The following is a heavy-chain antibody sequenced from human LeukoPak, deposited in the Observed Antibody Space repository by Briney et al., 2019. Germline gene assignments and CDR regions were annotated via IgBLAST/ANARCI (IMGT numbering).Heavy chain of an antibody. CDR3: AKVGNDYVWGSYRYALY. Sequence: GGSLRLSCAASGFTFSSYGMHWVRQAPGKGLEWVAVISYDGSSKYYADSVKGRFTISRDNSKNTLYLQMNSLRAEDTAVYYCAKVGNDYVWGSYRYALYWGQGTLVTVSS. V-gene: IGHV3-30*18. CDR2: ISYDGSSK. J-gene: IGHJ4*02. D-gene: IGHD3-16*02. CDR1: GFTFSSYG.